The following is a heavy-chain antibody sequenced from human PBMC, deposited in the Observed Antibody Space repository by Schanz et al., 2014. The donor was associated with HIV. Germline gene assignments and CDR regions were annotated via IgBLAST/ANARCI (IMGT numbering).Heavy chain of an antibody. Sequence: QVQLVQSGAEVKKPGSSVKVSCKASGGAFSSYAISWVRQAPGQGLELMGGIMPILGTANYAQKLQGRVTITADESTSTAYMELSSLRLEDTAVYYCAREGGNLVEGGYFFDYWGQGTLVTVSS. D-gene: IGHD2-15*01. CDR3: AREGGNLVEGGYFFDY. CDR1: GGAFSSYA. J-gene: IGHJ4*02. CDR2: IMPILGTA. V-gene: IGHV1-69*01.